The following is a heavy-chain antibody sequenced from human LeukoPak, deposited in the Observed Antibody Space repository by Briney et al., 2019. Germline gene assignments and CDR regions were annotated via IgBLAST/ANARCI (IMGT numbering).Heavy chain of an antibody. D-gene: IGHD6-13*01. V-gene: IGHV3-30*02. J-gene: IGHJ4*02. CDR2: IRYDGSNK. CDR1: GFTFSSYG. Sequence: GGSLRLSCAASGFTFSSYGMHWVRQAPGKGLEWVAFIRYDGSNKYYADSVKGRFTISRDNSKNTVYLQMNSLRAEDTAVYYCARDPPVVSVRIAAAGTDYWGQGTLVTLSS. CDR3: ARDPPVVSVRIAAAGTDY.